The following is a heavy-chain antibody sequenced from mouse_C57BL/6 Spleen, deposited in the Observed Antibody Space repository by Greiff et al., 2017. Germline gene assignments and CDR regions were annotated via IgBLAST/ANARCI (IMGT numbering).Heavy chain of an antibody. V-gene: IGHV1-26*01. CDR2: INPNNGGT. CDR3: AREAITTVVDYFDY. J-gene: IGHJ2*01. D-gene: IGHD1-1*01. CDR1: GYTFTDYY. Sequence: VQLQQSGPELVKPGASVKISCKASGYTFTDYYMNWVKQSHGKSLEWIGDINPNNGGTSYNQKFKGKATLTVDKSSSTAYMELRSLTSEDSAVYYCAREAITTVVDYFDYWGQGTTLTVSS.